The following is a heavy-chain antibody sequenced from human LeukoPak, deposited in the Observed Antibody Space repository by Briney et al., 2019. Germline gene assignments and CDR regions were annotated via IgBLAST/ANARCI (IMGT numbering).Heavy chain of an antibody. CDR3: ARDGYCSGGGCHGRDGMDV. D-gene: IGHD2-15*01. J-gene: IGHJ6*02. Sequence: SETLSLTCTVSGGSISSYYWSWIRQPAGKGLEWIGRIYTSGSTNYNPSLKSRVTMSVDTSKNQFSLKLSSVTAADTAVYYCARDGYCSGGGCHGRDGMDVWGQGTTVTVPS. CDR2: IYTSGST. V-gene: IGHV4-4*07. CDR1: GGSISSYY.